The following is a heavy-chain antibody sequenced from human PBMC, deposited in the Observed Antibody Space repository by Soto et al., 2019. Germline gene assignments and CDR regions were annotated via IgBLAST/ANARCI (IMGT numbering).Heavy chain of an antibody. D-gene: IGHD3-10*01. CDR1: GFTFSSYS. CDR2: ISSSSSYI. CDR3: ARGGDYYGSGSYYKGHYYYMDV. Sequence: GGSLRLSCAASGFTFSSYSMNWVRQAPGKGLEWVSSISSSSSYIYYADSVKGRFTISRDNAKNSLYLQMNSLRAEDTAVYYCARGGDYYGSGSYYKGHYYYMDVWGKGTTVTVSS. V-gene: IGHV3-21*01. J-gene: IGHJ6*03.